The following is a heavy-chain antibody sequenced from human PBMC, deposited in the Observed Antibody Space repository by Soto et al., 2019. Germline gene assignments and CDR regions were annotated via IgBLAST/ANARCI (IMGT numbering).Heavy chain of an antibody. Sequence: SETLSRTCAVSGVSISSGNWWTWFRQTPQRGMEYIGEIFHDGTANYYPSFERRVAISVDTSKNQFSLKLTSVTAADTAIYFCARLVYDTRLNYMYFDFWGQGALVTVSS. CDR1: GVSISSGNW. CDR2: IFHDGTA. D-gene: IGHD2-8*01. J-gene: IGHJ4*02. V-gene: IGHV4-4*02. CDR3: ARLVYDTRLNYMYFDF.